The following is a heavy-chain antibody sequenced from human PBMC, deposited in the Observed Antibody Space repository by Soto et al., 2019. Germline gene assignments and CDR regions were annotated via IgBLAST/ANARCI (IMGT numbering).Heavy chain of an antibody. CDR1: GFTVSTNA. D-gene: IGHD3-22*01. CDR3: AKERDSSNYYSFAFDI. Sequence: EVQLLESGGGSVQPGGSLRLSCAASGFTVSTNAMSWVRQAPGKGLEWVSGIGGSGGSTHSADSVKGRFIISRDNSKNTLSLQMNSLRAEDTAVYYCAKERDSSNYYSFAFDIWGQGTMVTVSS. V-gene: IGHV3-23*01. CDR2: IGGSGGST. J-gene: IGHJ3*02.